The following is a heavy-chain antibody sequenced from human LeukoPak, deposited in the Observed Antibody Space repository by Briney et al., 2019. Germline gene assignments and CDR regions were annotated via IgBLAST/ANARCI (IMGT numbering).Heavy chain of an antibody. Sequence: SETLSLTCTVSGGSLTTYYWSWIRQPPGKGLDWIAYIYYSGSTNYNPSLRSRVTISLDRSKNQFSLKLTSVTAADTAFYYCARHVGDYFDSWGQGTLVTVSS. CDR2: IYYSGST. J-gene: IGHJ4*02. CDR1: GGSLTTYY. D-gene: IGHD3-16*01. V-gene: IGHV4-59*08. CDR3: ARHVGDYFDS.